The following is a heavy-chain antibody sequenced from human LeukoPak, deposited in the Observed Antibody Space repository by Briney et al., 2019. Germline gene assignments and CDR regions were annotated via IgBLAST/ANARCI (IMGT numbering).Heavy chain of an antibody. CDR1: GYTFTGYY. V-gene: IGHV1-2*02. D-gene: IGHD5-24*01. CDR2: INGDT. CDR3: ARGGDGNRRDFDY. J-gene: IGHJ4*02. Sequence: ASVKVSCKASGYTFTGYYIHWVRQAPGQGLEWMGWINGDTNYAQKFQGRVTMTRDTSISTAYMQLNSLRSDDTAVYYCARGGDGNRRDFDYWGQGTLVTVSS.